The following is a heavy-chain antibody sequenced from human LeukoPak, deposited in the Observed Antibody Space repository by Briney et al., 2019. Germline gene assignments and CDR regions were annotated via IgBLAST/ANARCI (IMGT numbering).Heavy chain of an antibody. CDR1: GYTFTSYY. Sequence: HGASVKVSCKTSGYTFTSYYMHWVRQAPGQGLEWMGVINPTGSSTNYAEKFQGRVTMTRDTSTSTAYMELSSLRSEDTAVYYCAVDPYYYDSGWFDFWGQGTLVIVSS. J-gene: IGHJ5*01. CDR3: AVDPYYYDSGWFDF. V-gene: IGHV1-46*01. D-gene: IGHD3-22*01. CDR2: INPTGSST.